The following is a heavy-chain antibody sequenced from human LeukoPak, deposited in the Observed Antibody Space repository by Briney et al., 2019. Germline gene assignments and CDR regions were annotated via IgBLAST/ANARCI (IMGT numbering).Heavy chain of an antibody. CDR2: IYYSGST. Sequence: SETLSLTCTVSGGSIRSYYWSWIRQPPGKGLEWFGCIYYSGSTKYNPSLKSRATISVDTSKNQFSLKLNSVTAADTAVYYCTSGSYYFDYWGQGTLVTVSS. J-gene: IGHJ4*02. CDR3: TSGSYYFDY. D-gene: IGHD1-26*01. CDR1: GGSIRSYY. V-gene: IGHV4-59*08.